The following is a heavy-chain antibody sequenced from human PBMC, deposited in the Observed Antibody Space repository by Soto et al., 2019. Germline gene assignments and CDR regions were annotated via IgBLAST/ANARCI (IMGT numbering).Heavy chain of an antibody. CDR1: GFTFSSYA. CDR2: ISGRGDST. CDR3: AKRGSGTFFHY. J-gene: IGHJ4*02. Sequence: EVQLLESGGGLVQPGGSLRLSCAASGFTFSSYAMNWVRQAPGKGLEWVSVISGRGDSTYYADSVKGRFTISRDNSKNPLYLQRNSLRAEDTAVYYCAKRGSGTFFHYWGQGTLVTVSS. D-gene: IGHD3-10*01. V-gene: IGHV3-23*01.